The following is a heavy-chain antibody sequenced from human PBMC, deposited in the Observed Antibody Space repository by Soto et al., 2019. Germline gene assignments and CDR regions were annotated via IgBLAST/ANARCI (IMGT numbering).Heavy chain of an antibody. CDR1: GYTFTSYY. Sequence: ASVKVSCKASGYTFTSYYMHWVRQAPGQGLEWMGIINPSGGSTSYAQKFQGRVTMTRDTSTSTVYMELSSLRSEDTAVYYCAREQWGAFYNYYGMDVWGQGTKVTVSS. CDR2: INPSGGST. V-gene: IGHV1-46*01. D-gene: IGHD1-26*01. J-gene: IGHJ6*02. CDR3: AREQWGAFYNYYGMDV.